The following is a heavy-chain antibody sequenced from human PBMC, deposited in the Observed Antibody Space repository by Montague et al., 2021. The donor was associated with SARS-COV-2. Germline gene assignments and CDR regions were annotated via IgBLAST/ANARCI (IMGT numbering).Heavy chain of an antibody. CDR3: ARGVTMIVVVMRYNWFDP. D-gene: IGHD3-22*01. J-gene: IGHJ5*02. CDR1: GGSISSYY. Sequence: SETLSLTCTVSGGSISSYYWGWIRQPPGKGLEWIESIYYSGSTYYNPSLKSRVTISVDTSKNQFSLKLSSVTAADTAVYYCARGVTMIVVVMRYNWFDPWGQGTLVTVSS. V-gene: IGHV4-39*01. CDR2: IYYSGST.